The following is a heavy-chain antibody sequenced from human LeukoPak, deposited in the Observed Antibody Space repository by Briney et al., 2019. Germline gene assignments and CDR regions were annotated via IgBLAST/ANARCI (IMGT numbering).Heavy chain of an antibody. CDR2: IIPIFGTA. D-gene: IGHD2-8*02. CDR1: GGTFSSYA. V-gene: IGHV1-69*13. Sequence: SVKVSCKASGGTFSSYAISWVRQAPGQGLEWMGGIIPIFGTANYAQKFQGRVTITADESTSTAYMELSSLRSEDTAVYYCARDPVLYANWFDPWGQGTLVTVSS. J-gene: IGHJ5*02. CDR3: ARDPVLYANWFDP.